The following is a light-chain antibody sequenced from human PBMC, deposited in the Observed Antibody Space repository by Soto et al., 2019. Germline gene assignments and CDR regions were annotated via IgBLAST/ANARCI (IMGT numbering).Light chain of an antibody. V-gene: IGKV3D-15*01. CDR3: QQYGDWPLT. J-gene: IGKJ4*01. Sequence: EILMTQSPATLSVSPGERATLSCRASQDVNMYLAWYQQKHGQAPRLLISGASTRATGIPARFSGSGSGTEFTLTISSLQSEDVAVYYCQQYGDWPLTFGGGTNVEIK. CDR2: GAS. CDR1: QDVNMY.